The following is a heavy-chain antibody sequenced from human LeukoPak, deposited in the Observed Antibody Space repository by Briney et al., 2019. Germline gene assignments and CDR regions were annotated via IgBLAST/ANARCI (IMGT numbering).Heavy chain of an antibody. Sequence: PGGSLRLSCAASGFTFSSYSMNWVRQAPGKGLEWVAVISYDGSNKYYADSVKGRFTISRDNSKNTLYLQMNSLRAEDTAVYYCARREEAVAGLDYWGQGTLVTVSS. CDR1: GFTFSSYS. CDR3: ARREEAVAGLDY. CDR2: ISYDGSNK. J-gene: IGHJ4*02. D-gene: IGHD6-19*01. V-gene: IGHV3-30*03.